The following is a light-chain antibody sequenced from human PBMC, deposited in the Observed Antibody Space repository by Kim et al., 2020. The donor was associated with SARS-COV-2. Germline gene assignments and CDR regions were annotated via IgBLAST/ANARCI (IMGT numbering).Light chain of an antibody. CDR2: RDN. Sequence: SYELTQPLSVSVALGQTAMITCGGNNIGSKNVHWYQQKPGQAPVLVIYRDNNRPSAIPERFSGSNSGNTATLTISRAQAGDEADFYCQVWDSSSAVVFGGGTQLTVL. V-gene: IGLV3-9*01. J-gene: IGLJ2*01. CDR3: QVWDSSSAVV. CDR1: NIGSKN.